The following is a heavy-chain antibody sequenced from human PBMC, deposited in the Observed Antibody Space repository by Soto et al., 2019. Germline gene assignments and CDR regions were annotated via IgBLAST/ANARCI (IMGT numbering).Heavy chain of an antibody. D-gene: IGHD5-12*01. CDR3: ARVSGYYLPDY. J-gene: IGHJ4*03. V-gene: IGHV1-3*01. CDR1: GYTLTNYA. CDR2: INAGNGNT. Sequence: ASVKVSCKVSGYTLTNYAMHWVRQAPGQRLEWMGWINAGNGNTKYSQKFQGRVTITRDTSASTAYMELSSLRSEDTAVYYCARVSGYYLPDYWGQGTTVTVSS.